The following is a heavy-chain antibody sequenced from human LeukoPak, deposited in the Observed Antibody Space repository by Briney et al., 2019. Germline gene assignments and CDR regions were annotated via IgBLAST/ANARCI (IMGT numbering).Heavy chain of an antibody. D-gene: IGHD3-16*01. V-gene: IGHV3-23*01. Sequence: GGSLRLSCAASGFTFSSYGMSWVRQAPGKGLEWVSAISGSGGSTYYTDSVKGRFTISRDNSKNTLYMQINSLRAEDTAVYYCAKGLHLGDFFDYWGQGTLVTVSS. J-gene: IGHJ4*02. CDR3: AKGLHLGDFFDY. CDR1: GFTFSSYG. CDR2: ISGSGGST.